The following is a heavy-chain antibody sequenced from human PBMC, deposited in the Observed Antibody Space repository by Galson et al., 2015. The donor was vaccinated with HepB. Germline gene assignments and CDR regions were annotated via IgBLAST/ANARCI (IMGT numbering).Heavy chain of an antibody. J-gene: IGHJ2*01. CDR1: VDSISNVRW. V-gene: IGHV4-4*01. D-gene: IGHD3-22*01. CDR2: MHYSVST. Sequence: PEPLSLTCAFPVDSISNVRWWSWVCDRPAKGLEWIGSMHYSVSTYPKPSLKSRVTISIDTSKNQFSLKLSSVTAADTAVYVSARDAAYSMIVVVPSWYFDLWGHGTLVTVSS. CDR3: ARDAAYSMIVVVPSWYFDL.